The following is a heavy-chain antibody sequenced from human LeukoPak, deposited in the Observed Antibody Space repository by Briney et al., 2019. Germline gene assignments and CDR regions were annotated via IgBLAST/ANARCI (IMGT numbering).Heavy chain of an antibody. D-gene: IGHD2-2*01. CDR1: GYTLTELS. V-gene: IGHV1-24*01. CDR2: FDPEDGET. CDR3: ARDLCSSTSCNYYFDY. Sequence: ASVMVSCKVSGYTLTELSMHWVRQAPGKGLEWMGGFDPEDGETIYAQKFQGRVTITTDESASTAYMELSSLRSEDTAVYYCARDLCSSTSCNYYFDYWGQGTLVTVSS. J-gene: IGHJ4*02.